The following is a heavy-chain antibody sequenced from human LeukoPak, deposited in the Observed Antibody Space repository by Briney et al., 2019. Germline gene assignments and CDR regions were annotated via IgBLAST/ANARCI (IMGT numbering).Heavy chain of an antibody. CDR2: IYYSGST. D-gene: IGHD4-17*01. J-gene: IGHJ6*02. V-gene: IGHV4-59*01. CDR1: GGSISSYY. CDR3: ARAGMTTVTTINYYYYYGMDV. Sequence: KPSETLSLTCTVSGGSISSYYWSWIRQPPGKGLEWIGYIYYSGSTNYNPSLKSRVNISVDTSKNQFSLKLSSVTAADTAVCYCARAGMTTVTTINYYYYYGMDVWGQGTTVTVSS.